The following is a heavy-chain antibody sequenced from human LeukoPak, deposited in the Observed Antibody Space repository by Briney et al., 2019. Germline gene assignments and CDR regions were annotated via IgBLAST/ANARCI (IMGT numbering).Heavy chain of an antibody. Sequence: TGGSLRLSCAASGFTFSDYSMTWVRQAPGKGLEWVSYISSGSTTIYYADSVKGRFTISRDNAKKSLFLEMNSLRAEDTAVYYCASREGYYCDRSGIALGKWGQGTLVTVSS. D-gene: IGHD3-22*01. J-gene: IGHJ4*02. CDR2: ISSGSTTI. V-gene: IGHV3-48*01. CDR1: GFTFSDYS. CDR3: ASREGYYCDRSGIALGK.